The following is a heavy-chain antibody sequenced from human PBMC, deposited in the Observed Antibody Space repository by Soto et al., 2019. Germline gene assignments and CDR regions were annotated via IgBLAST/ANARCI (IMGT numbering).Heavy chain of an antibody. J-gene: IGHJ4*02. CDR3: ATSFGSGSRAFDY. V-gene: IGHV1-69*02. CDR1: GDTFNFYT. Sequence: QVQLVQSGAEVKKPGSSVKVSCKASGDTFNFYTINWVRQAPGLGLEWMGRFNPILSFSNSALKFQGRVTLTADKSTSTADMVLSSLRSDDTAIYYCATSFGSGSRAFDYWGQGALVTVSS. CDR2: FNPILSFS. D-gene: IGHD3-10*01.